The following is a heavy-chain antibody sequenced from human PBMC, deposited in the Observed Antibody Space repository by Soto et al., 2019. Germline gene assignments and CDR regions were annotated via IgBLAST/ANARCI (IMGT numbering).Heavy chain of an antibody. CDR3: AKEATRRAIHLAY. CDR1: GFTFSNYA. CDR2: ISGSGGST. Sequence: EVQLLESGGGLVQPGGSLRLSCAASGFTFSNYAMSWVRQAPGKGLEWVSSISGSGGSTYYADSVKGRLTVSRDNSKNTVYLQINSLRIEDTAVYYCAKEATRRAIHLAYWGQGTLVSFSS. V-gene: IGHV3-23*01. J-gene: IGHJ4*02.